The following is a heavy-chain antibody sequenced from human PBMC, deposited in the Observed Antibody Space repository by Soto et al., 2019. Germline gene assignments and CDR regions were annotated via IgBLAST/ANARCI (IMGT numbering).Heavy chain of an antibody. J-gene: IGHJ4*02. CDR2: ISYDGNNK. CDR1: GFTFSTYG. Sequence: GGSLRLSCAASGFTFSTYGMHWVRQAPGKGLEWVAVISYDGNNKYYADSVKGRFTISRDNSKNTLYLQMNSLRAEDTAVYYCAKDLESEYSYSHTSGYWGEGKLVTVYS. CDR3: AKDLESEYSYSHTSGY. D-gene: IGHD5-18*01. V-gene: IGHV3-30*18.